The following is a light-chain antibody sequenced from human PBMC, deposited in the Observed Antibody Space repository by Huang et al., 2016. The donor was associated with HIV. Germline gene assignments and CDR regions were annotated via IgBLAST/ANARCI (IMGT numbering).Light chain of an antibody. CDR3: QQYNKWPRNT. Sequence: EIVMTQSPVTLSVSPGERAALSCRASQSVSNNLAWYQQKPGQAPRLLIYGAFNRATGIPARFNGSGSGTDFTLTSSSLQPEDFVVYYCQQYNKWPRNTFGQGTKLEIK. CDR1: QSVSNN. CDR2: GAF. J-gene: IGKJ2*01. V-gene: IGKV3-15*01.